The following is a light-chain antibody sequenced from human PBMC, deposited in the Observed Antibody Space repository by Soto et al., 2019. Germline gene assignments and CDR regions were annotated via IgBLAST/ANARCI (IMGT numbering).Light chain of an antibody. Sequence: EIVMTQSPATLSVSRGERATLSCRASQSVSYNLAWYQQKPGQGPRLLIYGAFTRATGIPASFSGSGSETEFTPTISSLQSEDIGVYYCQQYKNWPPLTFGGGTKVEIK. CDR1: QSVSYN. J-gene: IGKJ4*01. V-gene: IGKV3-15*01. CDR2: GAF. CDR3: QQYKNWPPLT.